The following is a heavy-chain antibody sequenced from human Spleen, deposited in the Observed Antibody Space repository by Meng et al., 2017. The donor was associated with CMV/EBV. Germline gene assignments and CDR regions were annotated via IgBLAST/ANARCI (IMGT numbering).Heavy chain of an antibody. J-gene: IGHJ4*02. CDR1: GGSISRSTYY. CDR2: IYYSGNT. CDR3: ARFYCSGGSCYSEY. D-gene: IGHD2-15*01. Sequence: SETLSLTCTVSGGSISRSTYYWGWIRQPPGKGLEWIGTIYYSGNTYYNPSLKSRVTISVDTSKNQLSLKLSSVTAADTAVYYCARFYCSGGSCYSEYWGQGTLVTVSS. V-gene: IGHV4-39*07.